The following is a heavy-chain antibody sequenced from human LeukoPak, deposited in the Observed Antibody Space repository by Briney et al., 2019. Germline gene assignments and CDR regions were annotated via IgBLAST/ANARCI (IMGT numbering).Heavy chain of an antibody. CDR1: GGSISSYY. V-gene: IGHV4-4*07. Sequence: SETLSLTCTVSGGSISSYYWSWIRQPPGKGLEWIGRIYTSGIISGNTNYNPSLKSRVTMSVDSSKNHFSLKLSSVTAADTAVYYCARDRYYYDSSTYYSASDIWGQGTMVTVSS. CDR3: ARDRYYYDSSTYYSASDI. CDR2: IYTSGIISGNT. D-gene: IGHD3-22*01. J-gene: IGHJ3*02.